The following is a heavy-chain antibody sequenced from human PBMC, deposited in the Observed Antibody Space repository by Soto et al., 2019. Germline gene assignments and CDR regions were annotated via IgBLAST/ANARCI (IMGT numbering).Heavy chain of an antibody. CDR3: ARARTGYGMDV. V-gene: IGHV1-18*01. CDR2: ITTDNGNT. J-gene: IGHJ6*02. CDR1: RYIFTNYG. Sequence: QVQLVQSGVEVREPGASVKVSCKALRYIFTNYGVSWVRQAPGQGLGWMGWITTDNGNTEYAQKLQGRVTIPTDASTSTGYVEVWSLGSDDTAIYYCARARTGYGMDVWGQGTTVTVSS.